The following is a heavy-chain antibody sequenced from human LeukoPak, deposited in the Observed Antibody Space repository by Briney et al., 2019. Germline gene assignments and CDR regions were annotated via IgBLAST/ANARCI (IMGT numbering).Heavy chain of an antibody. V-gene: IGHV1-46*01. CDR1: GYTFTTYY. D-gene: IGHD5-24*01. Sequence: GASAKVSCKASGYTFTTYYMHWVRQAPGQGLVWMGLINPSGGGPRYAQKFQGRVTMTGDTSTSTVYMELSSLRSEDTAVYYCASGYKTVSVFDHWGQGTLVTLSS. CDR2: INPSGGGP. CDR3: ASGYKTVSVFDH. J-gene: IGHJ4*02.